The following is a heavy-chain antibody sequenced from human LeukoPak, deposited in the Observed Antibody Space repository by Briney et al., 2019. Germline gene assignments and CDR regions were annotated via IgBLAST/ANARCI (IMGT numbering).Heavy chain of an antibody. CDR2: IYYSGST. J-gene: IGHJ5*02. CDR3: ARDRVVLLWFGEFPGWFDP. V-gene: IGHV4-39*07. Sequence: SETLSLTCTVSGGSISSSSYYWGWIRQPPGKGLEWIGSIYYSGSTYYNPSLKSRVTISVDTSKNQFSLKLSSVTAADTAVYYCARDRVVLLWFGEFPGWFDPWGQGTLVTVSS. CDR1: GGSISSSSYY. D-gene: IGHD3-10*01.